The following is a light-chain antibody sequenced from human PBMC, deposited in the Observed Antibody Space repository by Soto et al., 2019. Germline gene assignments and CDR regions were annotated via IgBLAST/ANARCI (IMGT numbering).Light chain of an antibody. CDR2: GAS. V-gene: IGKV3-20*01. CDR1: QSVSSSY. CDR3: QQYGSSPYT. J-gene: IGKJ2*01. Sequence: IVVTQSPATLSVSPGERATLSCRASQSVSSSYLAWYQQKPGQAPRLLIYGASSRATGIPDRFSGSASRTDFTLSISRLEPEDFAVYYCQQYGSSPYTFGQGTKVDIK.